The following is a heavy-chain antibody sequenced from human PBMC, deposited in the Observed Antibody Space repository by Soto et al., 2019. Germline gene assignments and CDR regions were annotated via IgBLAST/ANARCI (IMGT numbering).Heavy chain of an antibody. D-gene: IGHD3-22*01. Sequence: PSETLSLTCAVYGGSFSGYYWSCIRQPPGKGLEWIGEINHSGSTNYNPSLKSRVTISVDTSKNQFSLKLSSVTAADTAVYYCARLVDYYDSSGYSAWGQGTLVTVSS. CDR2: INHSGST. CDR1: GGSFSGYY. V-gene: IGHV4-34*01. CDR3: ARLVDYYDSSGYSA. J-gene: IGHJ5*02.